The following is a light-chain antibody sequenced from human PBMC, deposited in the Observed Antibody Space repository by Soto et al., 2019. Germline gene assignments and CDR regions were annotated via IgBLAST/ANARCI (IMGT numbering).Light chain of an antibody. J-gene: IGLJ1*01. V-gene: IGLV2-8*01. CDR1: SSDVGDFNH. CDR2: EVT. Sequence: QSVLTQPPSASGSPGQSVTISCTGSSSDVGDFNHVSWYQQQPGKAPQLMIYEVTKRPSGVPDRFSGSKSGDTASLTVFGLQAEDEADYYCSSHTGSSNFYVFGSGTKVTVL. CDR3: SSHTGSSNFYV.